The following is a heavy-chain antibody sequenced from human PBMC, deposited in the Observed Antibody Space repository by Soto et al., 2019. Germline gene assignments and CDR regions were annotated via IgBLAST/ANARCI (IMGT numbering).Heavy chain of an antibody. CDR2: VRSKGNNYAT. J-gene: IGHJ2*01. CDR3: VRPSKSLSWNFDL. Sequence: EVQLVDAGGGLVQPGGSLKLCSAASGFTCSSAAMHWVREASGRGLEWVGRVRSKGNNYATDYAESVKGRFTISTDDSKTTTYLQMNSLNTEDKAVYYCVRPSKSLSWNFDLWGRGTLVTVSS. V-gene: IGHV3-73*02. CDR1: GFTCSSAA.